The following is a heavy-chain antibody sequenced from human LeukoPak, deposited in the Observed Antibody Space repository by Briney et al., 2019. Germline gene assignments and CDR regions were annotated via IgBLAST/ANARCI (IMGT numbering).Heavy chain of an antibody. D-gene: IGHD6-6*01. CDR2: IMTSGASQ. CDR3: ARERPSIAALDY. J-gene: IGHJ4*02. CDR1: GFIFSDYS. Sequence: GGSLRLSCAASGFIFSDYSMNWVRQAPGKGLEWISYIMTSGASQSYADSVKGRFTISRDNSKNTLYLQMNSLRAEDTAVYYCARERPSIAALDYWGQGTLVTVSS. V-gene: IGHV3-48*01.